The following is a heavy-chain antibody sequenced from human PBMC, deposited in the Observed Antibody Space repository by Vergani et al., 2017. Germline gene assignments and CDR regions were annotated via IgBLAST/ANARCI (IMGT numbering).Heavy chain of an antibody. V-gene: IGHV4-31*03. J-gene: IGHJ4*02. Sequence: QVQLQESGPGLVKPSQTLSLTCSVSGDSISSGVYYWNWIRQHPGKGLEWIGYIYSTGITHHNPSLRRRINMSVDTSKNQFSRKLNSVTAADTAMYYCARIGRYEGGDAFRIVYFDSWGPGILVTVSS. CDR3: ARIGRYEGGDAFRIVYFDS. CDR1: GDSISSGVYY. D-gene: IGHD3-16*01. CDR2: IYSTGIT.